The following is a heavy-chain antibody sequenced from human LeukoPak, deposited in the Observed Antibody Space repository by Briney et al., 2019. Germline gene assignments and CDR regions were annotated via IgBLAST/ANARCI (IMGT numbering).Heavy chain of an antibody. J-gene: IGHJ4*02. V-gene: IGHV3-23*01. CDR1: GFIFSDYY. D-gene: IGHD3/OR15-3a*01. CDR3: AKRSNFWTGYLDY. Sequence: GGSLRLSCAASGFIFSDYYMSWIRQAPGKGLEWVSVISGSGGSTYYADSVKGRFTISRDNSKDTLFLQMNSLRTEDTAVYYCAKRSNFWTGYLDYWGQGTLVTVSS. CDR2: ISGSGGST.